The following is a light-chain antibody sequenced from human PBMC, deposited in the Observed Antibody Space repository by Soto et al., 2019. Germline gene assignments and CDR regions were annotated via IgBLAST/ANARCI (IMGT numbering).Light chain of an antibody. V-gene: IGKV3-11*01. CDR1: QSVGSY. CDR2: GTS. J-gene: IGKJ2*01. Sequence: EIVLTQSPATLSLSPGERATLSCRASQSVGSYLAWYQQKPGQAPRLLIYGTSNGSAGTTGRFSGSGSETDATLTNRSPVPEDCGVYYDEPGGKWPRTFGKGTKVEIK. CDR3: EPGGKWPRT.